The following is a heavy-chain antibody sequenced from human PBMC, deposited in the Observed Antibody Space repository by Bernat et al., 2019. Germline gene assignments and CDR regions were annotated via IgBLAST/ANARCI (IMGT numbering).Heavy chain of an antibody. CDR2: IDPSDSYT. D-gene: IGHD3-22*01. Sequence: EVQLVQSGAEVKKPGESLRISCKGSGYSFTSYWISWVRQMPGKGLEWMGRIDPSDSYTNYSPAFQGHVTISADKSISTAYLQWRSLKASDTAMYYCARPAYYYDSSGYYYYYGMDVWGQGTTVTVSS. J-gene: IGHJ6*02. CDR3: ARPAYYYDSSGYYYYYGMDV. CDR1: GYSFTSYW. V-gene: IGHV5-10-1*03.